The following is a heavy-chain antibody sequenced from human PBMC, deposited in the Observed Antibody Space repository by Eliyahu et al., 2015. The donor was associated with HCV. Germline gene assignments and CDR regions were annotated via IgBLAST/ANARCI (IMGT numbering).Heavy chain of an antibody. V-gene: IGHV2-70*15. CDR3: ARTRIDVDTAMVTGYYYYGMDV. CDR1: GFLLSTSGMC. CDR2: IDXDDDK. D-gene: IGHD5-18*01. Sequence: QVTLRESGPALVKPTQTLTLTCTFSGFLLSTSGMCVXXIRXXPGKALEWXARIDXDDDKYYSXSLKTRLTNSKDTSKNQVVLTMTNMDPVDTATYYCARTRIDVDTAMVTGYYYYGMDVWGQGTTVTVSS. J-gene: IGHJ6*02.